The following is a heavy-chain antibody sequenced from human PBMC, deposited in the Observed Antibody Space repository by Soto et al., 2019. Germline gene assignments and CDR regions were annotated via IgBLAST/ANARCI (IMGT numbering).Heavy chain of an antibody. Sequence: SETLSLTCSVSVGSINSSSYFWGWVRQPPGKGLEWIGSIYYSGSTYYNPSLRSRVTISVDTSKNQFSLKLSSVTAADTAVFYCARHYSSGSRNWFDPWGQGTLVT. CDR3: ARHYSSGSRNWFDP. V-gene: IGHV4-39*01. CDR1: VGSINSSSYF. D-gene: IGHD6-19*01. CDR2: IYYSGST. J-gene: IGHJ5*02.